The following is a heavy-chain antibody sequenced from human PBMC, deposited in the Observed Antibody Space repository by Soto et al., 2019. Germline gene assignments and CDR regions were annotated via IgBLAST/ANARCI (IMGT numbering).Heavy chain of an antibody. CDR2: INPNSGGT. V-gene: IGHV1-2*02. CDR1: GYTFINYF. D-gene: IGHD6-6*01. Sequence: ASVKVSCKSSGYTFINYFIHWVRQAPGQGLEWMGWINPNSGGTNYSQKFQDRVTMTRDTSISTSFMELTRLTSDDTAVYYCARGRGSSSNNFFDPWGQGTLVTVPS. CDR3: ARGRGSSSNNFFDP. J-gene: IGHJ5*02.